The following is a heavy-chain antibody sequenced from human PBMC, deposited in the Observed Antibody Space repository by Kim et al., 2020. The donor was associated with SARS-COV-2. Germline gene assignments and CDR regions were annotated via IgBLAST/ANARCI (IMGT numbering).Heavy chain of an antibody. D-gene: IGHD2-21*02. Sequence: SETLSLTCVVSGGSISSATHYWAWIRQPPGKGLEWVGHIFYSGNTHYNPLLKGRVSISVEASKNQFSLRLNSVTAADTALYYCVRGIADFYYRGLDVWGQGTTLTISS. V-gene: IGHV4-39*07. CDR2: IFYSGNT. CDR3: VRGIADFYYRGLDV. J-gene: IGHJ6*02. CDR1: GGSISSATHY.